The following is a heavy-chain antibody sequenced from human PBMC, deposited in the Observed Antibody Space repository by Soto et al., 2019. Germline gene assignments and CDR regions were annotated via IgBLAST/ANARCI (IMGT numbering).Heavy chain of an antibody. V-gene: IGHV3-23*04. Sequence: EVQVVESGGGLVQPGGSLRLSCTASGFTFSNYGMRWVRQAPGKGMEWVSSISSDGTDTYYVDYVKGRFTVSRDNSSNTLYLQLNSLRTEDKAVYYCAKIMHDIPYDGMDVCEQGTTVTVSS. CDR2: ISSDGTDT. D-gene: IGHD3-9*01. CDR1: GFTFSNYG. J-gene: IGHJ6*01. CDR3: AKIMHDIPYDGMDV.